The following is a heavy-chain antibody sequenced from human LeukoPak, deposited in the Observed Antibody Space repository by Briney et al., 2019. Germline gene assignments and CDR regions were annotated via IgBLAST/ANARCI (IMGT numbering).Heavy chain of an antibody. CDR2: IYSAGAT. CDR3: ARSALYYYGMDV. Sequence: GGSLRLSCAASGFTVSSKYMSWVRQAPGKGLEWVSIIYSAGATYYADSVKGRFTLSRDNSKNTLFLQMNSLRVEDTAVYYCARSALYYYGMDVWGQGTTVTVSS. V-gene: IGHV3-53*01. J-gene: IGHJ6*02. CDR1: GFTVSSKY.